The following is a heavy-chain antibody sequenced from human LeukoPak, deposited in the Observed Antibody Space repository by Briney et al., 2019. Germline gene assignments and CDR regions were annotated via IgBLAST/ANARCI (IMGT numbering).Heavy chain of an antibody. CDR1: GYTFTDYY. CDR3: TRGAVAGTDDAFDI. J-gene: IGHJ3*02. V-gene: IGHV1-69-2*01. CDR2: VDPEDGET. D-gene: IGHD6-19*01. Sequence: ASVKLSCKVSGYTFTDYYMHWVQQAPGKGLEWMGLVDPEDGETIYAEKFQGRVTITADTSTDTAYMELSSLRSDDTAVYYCTRGAVAGTDDAFDIWGQGTMVTVSS.